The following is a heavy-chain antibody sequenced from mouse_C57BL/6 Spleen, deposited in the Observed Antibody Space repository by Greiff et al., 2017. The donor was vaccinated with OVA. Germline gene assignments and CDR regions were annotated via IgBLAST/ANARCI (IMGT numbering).Heavy chain of an antibody. CDR3: ARVPDYYGSSYWYFDV. D-gene: IGHD1-1*01. Sequence: EVQVVESGPGLVKPSQSLSLTCSVTGYSITSGYYWNWIRQFPGNKLEWMGYISYDGSNNYNPSLKNRISITRDTSKNQFFLKLNSVTTEDTATYYCARVPDYYGSSYWYFDVWGTGTTVTVSS. CDR2: ISYDGSN. CDR1: GYSITSGYY. V-gene: IGHV3-6*01. J-gene: IGHJ1*03.